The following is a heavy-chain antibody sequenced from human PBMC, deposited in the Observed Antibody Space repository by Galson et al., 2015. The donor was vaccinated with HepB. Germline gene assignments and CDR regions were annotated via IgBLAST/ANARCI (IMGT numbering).Heavy chain of an antibody. CDR1: GFTFSSYW. CDR2: IKQDGSEK. J-gene: IGHJ4*02. V-gene: IGHV3-7*03. D-gene: IGHD3-22*01. CDR3: ARDRYYYDSSGYYGGGEYYFDY. Sequence: SLRLSCAASGFTFSSYWMSWVRQAPGKGLEWVANIKQDGSEKYYVDSVKGRFTISRDNAKNSLYLQMNSLRAEDTAVYYCARDRYYYDSSGYYGGGEYYFDYWGQGTLVTVSS.